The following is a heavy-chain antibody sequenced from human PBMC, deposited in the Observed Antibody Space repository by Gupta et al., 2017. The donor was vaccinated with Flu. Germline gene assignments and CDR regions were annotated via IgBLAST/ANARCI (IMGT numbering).Heavy chain of an antibody. CDR3: AKDIWYNAVDY. CDR1: GFRFSDTW. V-gene: IGHV3-74*01. J-gene: IGHJ4*02. Sequence: EVQLVESGGGLVQPGGSLRLSCAASGFRFSDTWMHWVRQAPGKGLVWVSRINPDGSTTNYVDSVKGRFTISRDNAKNTVHLEMNSLRDEDSAVYYCAKDIWYNAVDYWGQGTLVTVSS. D-gene: IGHD1-20*01. CDR2: INPDGSTT.